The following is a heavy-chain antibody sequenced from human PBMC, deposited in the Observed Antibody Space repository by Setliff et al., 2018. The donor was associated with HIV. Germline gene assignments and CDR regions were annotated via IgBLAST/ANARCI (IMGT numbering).Heavy chain of an antibody. D-gene: IGHD6-6*01. V-gene: IGHV1-46*01. CDR2: INPSGGTT. CDR1: GYTFTSYY. CDR3: AREAEQGERSSSWYFDY. J-gene: IGHJ4*02. Sequence: GASVKVSCKASGYTFTSYYMHWVRQAPGQGLEWMGIINPSGGTTTYAQKFQGRVTMTRDTSTSTVYMELSSLRSEDTALYYCAREAEQGERSSSWYFDYWGQGTLVTVSS.